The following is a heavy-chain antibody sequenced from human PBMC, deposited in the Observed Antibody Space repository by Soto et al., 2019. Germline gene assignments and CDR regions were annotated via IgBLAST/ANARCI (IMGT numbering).Heavy chain of an antibody. D-gene: IGHD3-22*01. Sequence: SVKVSCKASGCTFSSYAISWARQAPGQGLEWMGGIIPIFGTANYAQKFQGRVTITADKSTSTAYMELSSLRSEDTAVYYCARVSTYYDSSGSDYWGQGTLVTVSS. J-gene: IGHJ4*02. V-gene: IGHV1-69*06. CDR3: ARVSTYYDSSGSDY. CDR2: IIPIFGTA. CDR1: GCTFSSYA.